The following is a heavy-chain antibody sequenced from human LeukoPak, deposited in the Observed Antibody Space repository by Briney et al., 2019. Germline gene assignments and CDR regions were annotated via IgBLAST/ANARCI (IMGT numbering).Heavy chain of an antibody. V-gene: IGHV4-59*08. CDR3: ARHAYYDFWSGLCGHFDY. J-gene: IGHJ4*02. Sequence: SETLSLTCTVSGGSIGSDYWTWIRQPPGKGLEYIGYIYYTGGTNYSPSLKSRVTISVDTSKNQFSLKLSSVTAADTAVYYCARHAYYDFWSGLCGHFDYWGQGTLVTVSS. D-gene: IGHD3-3*01. CDR1: GGSIGSDY. CDR2: IYYTGGT.